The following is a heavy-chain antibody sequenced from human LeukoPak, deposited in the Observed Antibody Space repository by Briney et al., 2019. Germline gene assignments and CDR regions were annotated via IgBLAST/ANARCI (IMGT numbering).Heavy chain of an antibody. V-gene: IGHV5-51*01. Sequence: RGESLKISCKGSGYSFTSYWIGWVRQMPGKGLEWMGIIYPGDSDTRYSPSFQGQVTISADKSISTAYLQWSSLKASDTAMYYCARYHYDFWSGYSHYYYYYMDVWGKGTTVTVSS. CDR3: ARYHYDFWSGYSHYYYYYMDV. D-gene: IGHD3-3*01. CDR1: GYSFTSYW. J-gene: IGHJ6*03. CDR2: IYPGDSDT.